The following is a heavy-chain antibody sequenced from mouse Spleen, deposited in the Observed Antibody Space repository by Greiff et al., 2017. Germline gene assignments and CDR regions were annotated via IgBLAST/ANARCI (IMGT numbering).Heavy chain of an antibody. V-gene: IGHV5-17*01. Sequence: EVKLVESGGGLVKPGGSLKLSCAASGFTFSDYGMHWVRQAPEKGLEWVAYISSGSSTIYYADTVKGRFTISRDNAKNTLFLQMTSLRSEDTAMYYCARGTTDYFDYWGQGTTLTVSS. CDR3: ARGTTDYFDY. CDR1: GFTFSDYG. CDR2: ISSGSSTI. J-gene: IGHJ2*01. D-gene: IGHD1-1*01.